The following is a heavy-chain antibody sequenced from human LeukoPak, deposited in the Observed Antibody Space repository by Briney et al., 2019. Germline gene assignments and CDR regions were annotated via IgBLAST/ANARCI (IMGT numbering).Heavy chain of an antibody. CDR3: AKDRSCIKEVCHGDFDY. CDR1: GFIFSSYA. J-gene: IGHJ4*02. V-gene: IGHV3-23*01. Sequence: GGSLRLPCAASGFIFSSYAMSWLRQAPGKGLEWVSTISGSGGSTYYAESVKGRFTISRDNTKNTVYLQMNSVRSEDTAVYYCAKDRSCIKEVCHGDFDYWGQGTLVTVSS. CDR2: ISGSGGST. D-gene: IGHD2-8*01.